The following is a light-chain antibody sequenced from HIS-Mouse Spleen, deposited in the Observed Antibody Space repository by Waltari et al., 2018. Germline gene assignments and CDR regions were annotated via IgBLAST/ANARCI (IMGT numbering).Light chain of an antibody. CDR2: DAS. CDR3: QQYDNLHRLT. CDR1: QDISNY. J-gene: IGKJ3*01. V-gene: IGKV1-33*01. Sequence: DIQMTQSPSSLSASVGDRVTITCQASQDISNYLNWYQQKPGKAPKLLIYDASNLETGVPSRFSGSGSGTDFTFTISSLQPEDIATYYWQQYDNLHRLTFGPGTKVDIK.